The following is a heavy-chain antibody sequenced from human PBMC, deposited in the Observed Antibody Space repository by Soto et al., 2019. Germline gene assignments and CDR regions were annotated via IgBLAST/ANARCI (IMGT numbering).Heavy chain of an antibody. CDR3: ARDDYDNNGYPY. CDR1: GLTFSTYN. D-gene: IGHD3-22*01. CDR2: ISHNGKSM. V-gene: IGHV3-48*01. Sequence: PGGSLRLSCAASGLTFSTYNMNWVRQAPGKGLEWVSYISHNGKSMYYADSVKGRFTISRDNAKNSLYLQMNSLRVEDTALYYCARDDYDNNGYPYWGQGTLVTVSS. J-gene: IGHJ4*02.